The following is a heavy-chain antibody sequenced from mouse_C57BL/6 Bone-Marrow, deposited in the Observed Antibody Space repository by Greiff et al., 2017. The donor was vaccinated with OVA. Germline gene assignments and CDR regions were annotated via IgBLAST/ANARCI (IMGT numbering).Heavy chain of an antibody. CDR3: ARRDYYHWYFEV. D-gene: IGHD1-1*01. V-gene: IGHV1-81*01. CDR2: IYPRSGNT. CDR1: GYTFTSYG. J-gene: IGHJ1*03. Sequence: QVQLKESGAELARPGASVKLSCTASGYTFTSYGISWVKQRTGQGLEWIGEIYPRSGNTYYNEKFKGKATLTADKSSSTEYLELRSLTSEDSAVYCCARRDYYHWYFEVWGTGTTVTVSS.